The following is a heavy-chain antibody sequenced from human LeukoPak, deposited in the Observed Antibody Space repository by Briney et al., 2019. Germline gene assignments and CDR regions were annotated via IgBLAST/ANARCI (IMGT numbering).Heavy chain of an antibody. D-gene: IGHD3-22*01. V-gene: IGHV4-59*01. CDR2: VYYSGST. CDR3: ARGSSSGSYYLEY. Sequence: SETLSLTCTVSGDSISSYYWSWIRQPPGKGLEWIGYVYYSGSTGYNPSVKSRVTISVDTSKNQFSLMLTSVTAAETAVYYCARGSSSGSYYLEYWGQGTLVTVSS. CDR1: GDSISSYY. J-gene: IGHJ4*02.